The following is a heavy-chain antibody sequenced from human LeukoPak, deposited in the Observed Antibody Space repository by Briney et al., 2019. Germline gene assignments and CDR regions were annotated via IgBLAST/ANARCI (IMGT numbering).Heavy chain of an antibody. Sequence: SVKVSCKASGGTFSSYAISWVRQAPRQGLEWMGGIIPIFGTANYAQKFQGRVTITADESTSTAYMELSSLRSEDTAVYYCARDGAVAGYFDYWGQGTLVTVSS. CDR2: IIPIFGTA. J-gene: IGHJ4*02. V-gene: IGHV1-69*01. CDR3: ARDGAVAGYFDY. CDR1: GGTFSSYA. D-gene: IGHD6-19*01.